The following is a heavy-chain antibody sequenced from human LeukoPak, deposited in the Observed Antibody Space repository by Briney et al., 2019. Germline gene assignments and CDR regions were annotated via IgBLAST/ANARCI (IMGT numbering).Heavy chain of an antibody. Sequence: GGSLRLSCAASGFTFSSYAIHWVRQAPGKGLEWVALIWHDGSNKYYSDSVKGRFTISRDNSKNTAFLQMNSLRAEDTAVYYCATEVFGSGGCPDYWGQGTLVTVSS. CDR2: IWHDGSNK. D-gene: IGHD3-10*01. J-gene: IGHJ4*02. V-gene: IGHV3-33*01. CDR1: GFTFSSYA. CDR3: ATEVFGSGGCPDY.